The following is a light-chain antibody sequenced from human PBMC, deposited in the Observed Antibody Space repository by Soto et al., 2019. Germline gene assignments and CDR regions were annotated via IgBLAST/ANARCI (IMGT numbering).Light chain of an antibody. Sequence: QAVLTQPPSVSAAPGQKVTISCSGSSYNIGNNYVSWYQQLPGTAPTLLIYDNNKRPSGIPDRFSGSKSGTSGTLDITGLQTGDEADYYCATWDGSLPAEVFGGGTKLTVL. J-gene: IGLJ2*01. CDR2: DNN. CDR1: SYNIGNNY. CDR3: ATWDGSLPAEV. V-gene: IGLV1-51*01.